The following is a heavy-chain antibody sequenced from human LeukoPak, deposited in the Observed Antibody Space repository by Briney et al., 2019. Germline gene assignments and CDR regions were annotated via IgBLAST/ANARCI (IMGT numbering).Heavy chain of an antibody. CDR1: GFTFSSYG. CDR2: IRYDGGNK. D-gene: IGHD2-2*01. V-gene: IGHV3-30*02. Sequence: GGSLRLSCAASGFTFSSYGMHWVRQAPGKGLEWVAFIRYDGGNKYYADSVKGRFTVSRDNSKNTLYLQMNSLRAEDTAVYYCAKLPVCSSTSCYDGGFDYWGQGTLVTVSS. CDR3: AKLPVCSSTSCYDGGFDY. J-gene: IGHJ4*02.